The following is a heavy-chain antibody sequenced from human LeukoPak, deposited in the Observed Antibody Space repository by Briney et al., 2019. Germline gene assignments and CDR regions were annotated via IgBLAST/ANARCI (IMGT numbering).Heavy chain of an antibody. Sequence: SETLSLTCTVSGGSISSSSYYWGWIHQPPGKGLEWIGSIYYSGSTYYNPSLKSRVTISVDTSKNQFSLKLSSVTAADTAVYYCARHRIGWPSNYFDYWGQGTLVTVSS. D-gene: IGHD2/OR15-2a*01. V-gene: IGHV4-39*01. J-gene: IGHJ4*02. CDR3: ARHRIGWPSNYFDY. CDR2: IYYSGST. CDR1: GGSISSSSYY.